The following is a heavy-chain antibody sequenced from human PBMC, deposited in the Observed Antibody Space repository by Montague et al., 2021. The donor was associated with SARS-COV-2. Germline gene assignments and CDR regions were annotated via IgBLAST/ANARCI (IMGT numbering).Heavy chain of an antibody. Sequence: SETLSLTCTVSGGSISSSSYYWGWIRQPPGKGLEWIGSIYYSGSTYYNPSLKSRVTISVDTSKNQFPLKLSSVTAADTAVYYCARHVYDILTGYYTYWYFDLWGRGTLVTDSS. V-gene: IGHV4-39*01. CDR2: IYYSGST. CDR1: GGSISSSSYY. CDR3: ARHVYDILTGYYTYWYFDL. J-gene: IGHJ2*01. D-gene: IGHD3-9*01.